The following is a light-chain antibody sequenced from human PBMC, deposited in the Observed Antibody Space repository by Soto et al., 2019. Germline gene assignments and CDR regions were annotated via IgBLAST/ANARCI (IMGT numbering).Light chain of an antibody. V-gene: IGKV1-5*01. Sequence: DIQMTQSPSTLPASVGDRVTITCRASQSISNWLAWYQQKPGTAPKVLIYHASNLQSGVPSRFSGSGSGTDFTLTISSLQSEDFAVYYCQQYNNWAGTFGQGTKVDIK. CDR1: QSISNW. CDR3: QQYNNWAGT. CDR2: HAS. J-gene: IGKJ1*01.